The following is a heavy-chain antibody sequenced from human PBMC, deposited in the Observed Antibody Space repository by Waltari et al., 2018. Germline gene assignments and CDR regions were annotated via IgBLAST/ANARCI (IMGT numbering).Heavy chain of an antibody. CDR1: GFSLSTSGVG. CDR2: IYWDDDK. D-gene: IGHD3-9*01. J-gene: IGHJ6*02. CDR3: AHTPLRYFDWLRTPQNYYYYGMDV. V-gene: IGHV2-5*02. Sequence: QITLKESGPTLVKPTQTLTLTCTFSGFSLSTSGVGVGWIRQPPGKALEWLALIYWDDDKRYSPSLKSRLTITKDTSKNQVVLTMTNMDPVDTATYYCAHTPLRYFDWLRTPQNYYYYGMDVWGQGTTVTVSS.